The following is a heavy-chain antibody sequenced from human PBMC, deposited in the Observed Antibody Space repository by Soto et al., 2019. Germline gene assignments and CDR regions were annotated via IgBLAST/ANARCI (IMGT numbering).Heavy chain of an antibody. J-gene: IGHJ6*02. CDR3: ARAVATVPYYYGGLDV. CDR2: ISGSSSTM. D-gene: IGHD1-26*01. V-gene: IGHV3-48*02. CDR1: GLTFSSYS. Sequence: GGSLRLSCEVSGLTFSSYSMNWVRQAPGKGLEWVSYISGSSSTMYYADSVKGRFTISRDNAKNSLYLQMNSLRDEDTAVYYCARAVATVPYYYGGLDVWGQGTTVTVSS.